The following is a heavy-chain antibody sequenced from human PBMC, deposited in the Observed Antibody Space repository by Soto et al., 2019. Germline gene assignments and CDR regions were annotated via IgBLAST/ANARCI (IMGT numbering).Heavy chain of an antibody. Sequence: GGSLRLSCAASGFTFSSYSMNWVRQAPGKGLEWVSYISSSSSTIYYADSVKGRFTISRDNAKNSLYLQMNSLRAEDTAVYYCARDYVREVQWLVFVFDWYFDLWGRGTLVTVSS. CDR3: ARDYVREVQWLVFVFDWYFDL. J-gene: IGHJ2*01. D-gene: IGHD6-19*01. V-gene: IGHV3-48*01. CDR1: GFTFSSYS. CDR2: ISSSSSTI.